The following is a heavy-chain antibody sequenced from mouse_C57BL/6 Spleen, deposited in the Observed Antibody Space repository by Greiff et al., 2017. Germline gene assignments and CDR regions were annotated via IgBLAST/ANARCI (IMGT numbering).Heavy chain of an antibody. J-gene: IGHJ3*01. Sequence: VQLQQSGAELVRPGASVTLSCKASGYTFTDYEMHWVKQTPVHGLEWIGAIDPETGGTAYNQKFKGKAILTADKSSSTAYMELRSLTSEDSAVYYCTRDDDYDEGWFAYWGQGTLVTVSA. V-gene: IGHV1-15*01. CDR1: GYTFTDYE. CDR3: TRDDDYDEGWFAY. D-gene: IGHD2-4*01. CDR2: IDPETGGT.